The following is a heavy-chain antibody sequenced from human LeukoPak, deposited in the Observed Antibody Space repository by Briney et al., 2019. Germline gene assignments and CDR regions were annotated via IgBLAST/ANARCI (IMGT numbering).Heavy chain of an antibody. CDR2: ISGSGGST. CDR3: AKELLYGSGISMDY. D-gene: IGHD3-10*01. Sequence: GGSLRLSCAASGFTFSSCAMSWVRQAPGKGLEWVSAISGSGGSTYYADSVKGRFTISRDNSKNTLYLQMNSLRAEDTAVYYCAKELLYGSGISMDYWGQGTLVTVSS. CDR1: GFTFSSCA. J-gene: IGHJ4*02. V-gene: IGHV3-23*01.